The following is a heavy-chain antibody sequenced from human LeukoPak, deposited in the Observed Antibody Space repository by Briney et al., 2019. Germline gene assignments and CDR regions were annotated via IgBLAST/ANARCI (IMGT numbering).Heavy chain of an antibody. CDR3: TTALWFGDLLRPY. CDR1: GFTFSRYS. Sequence: GGSLRLSCAASGFTFSRYSMNWVRQAPGKGPEWIGRIKSKSDGGTTDYVAPVEGRFTISRDDSQNTLYLQMNSLKTEDTAVYYCTTALWFGDLLRPYWGQGTLVTVSS. V-gene: IGHV3-15*01. CDR2: IKSKSDGGTT. J-gene: IGHJ4*02. D-gene: IGHD3-10*01.